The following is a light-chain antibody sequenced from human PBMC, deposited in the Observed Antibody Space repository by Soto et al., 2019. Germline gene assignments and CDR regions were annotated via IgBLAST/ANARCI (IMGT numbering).Light chain of an antibody. V-gene: IGLV1-47*01. CDR3: AAWDDSLSSVF. CDR2: RND. CDR1: SSNIGNRH. J-gene: IGLJ2*01. Sequence: QSALTQPPSASGTPGQRVTISCSGSSSNIGNRHVFWYQQLPGTAPKLLIYRNDQRPSGVPDRFSGSKSGTSASLAISGLRSEDEGDYYCAAWDDSLSSVFFGGGTHLTVL.